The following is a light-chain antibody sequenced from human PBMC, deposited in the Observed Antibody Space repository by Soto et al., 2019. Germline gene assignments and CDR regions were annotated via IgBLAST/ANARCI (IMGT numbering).Light chain of an antibody. CDR3: QQYHIHSP. CDR1: ESINIW. V-gene: IGKV1-5*03. Sequence: DIQMTQSPSTLSASVGDRVTITCRASESINIWLAWFQQKPGKAPKLLISKASTLESGVPSRFSGSGSGTEFTLNISSLQPDDFATYHCQQYHIHSPFGQGTKVEVK. CDR2: KAS. J-gene: IGKJ1*01.